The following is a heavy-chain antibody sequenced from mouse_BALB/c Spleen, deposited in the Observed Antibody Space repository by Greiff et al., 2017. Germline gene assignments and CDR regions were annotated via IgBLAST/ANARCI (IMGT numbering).Heavy chain of an antibody. CDR3: AREGGTGPFAY. V-gene: IGHV3-2*02. CDR1: GYSITSDYA. J-gene: IGHJ3*01. D-gene: IGHD4-1*01. Sequence: EVKLVESGPGLVKPSQSLSLTCTVTGYSITSDYAWNWIRQFPGNKLEWMGYISYSGSTSYNPSLKSRISITRDTSKNQFFLQLNSVTTEDTATYYCAREGGTGPFAYWGQGTLVTVSA. CDR2: ISYSGST.